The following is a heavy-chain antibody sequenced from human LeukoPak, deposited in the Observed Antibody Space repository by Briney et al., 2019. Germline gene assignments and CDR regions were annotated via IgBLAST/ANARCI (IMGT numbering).Heavy chain of an antibody. Sequence: YDLCHKSYAASVKGRLTISRDNSKNTVYMLMNRQRAEDTAVYYCAKDSCEVGATAEIDYWGQGTLVTVSS. CDR3: AKDSCEVGATAEIDY. D-gene: IGHD1-26*01. CDR2: YDLCHK. J-gene: IGHJ4*02. V-gene: IGHV3-30*02.